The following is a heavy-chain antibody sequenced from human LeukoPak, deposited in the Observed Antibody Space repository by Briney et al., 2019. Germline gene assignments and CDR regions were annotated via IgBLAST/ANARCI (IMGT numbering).Heavy chain of an antibody. CDR3: AKDTGHSSGWYIDY. Sequence: GGSLRLSCAASGFTFSRPWMNWVRQAPGKGLEWVSAISGSGGSTYYADSVKGRFTISRDNSKNTLYLQMNSLRAEDTAVYYCAKDTGHSSGWYIDYWGQGTLVTVSS. V-gene: IGHV3-23*01. CDR2: ISGSGGST. D-gene: IGHD6-19*01. CDR1: GFTFSRPW. J-gene: IGHJ4*02.